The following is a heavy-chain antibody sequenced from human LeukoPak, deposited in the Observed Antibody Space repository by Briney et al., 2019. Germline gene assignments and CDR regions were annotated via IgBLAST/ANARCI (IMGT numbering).Heavy chain of an antibody. Sequence: GGSLRLSCAASGFTFSSYAMSWVRQAPGKGLEWVSGISGSGGSTYYADSVKGRFTISRDNSKNTLYVQMNSLRAEDTAVYYCAKRGGNGWYYFDSWGQGTLVTVSS. CDR2: ISGSGGST. CDR3: AKRGGNGWYYFDS. CDR1: GFTFSSYA. D-gene: IGHD6-19*01. J-gene: IGHJ4*02. V-gene: IGHV3-23*01.